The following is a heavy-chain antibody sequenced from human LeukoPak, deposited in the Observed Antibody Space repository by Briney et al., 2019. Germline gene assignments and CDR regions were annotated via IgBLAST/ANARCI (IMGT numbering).Heavy chain of an antibody. D-gene: IGHD3-9*01. CDR1: GFTFTSSA. CDR2: IVVGSGNT. CDR3: AADSKGGYFATNAFDI. J-gene: IGHJ3*02. V-gene: IGHV1-58*02. Sequence: SVKVSCEATGFTFTSSAMQWVRQARGQRLEWIGWIVVGSGNTNYAQKFQERVTITRDMSTSTAYMELSGLRSEDTAVYYCAADSKGGYFATNAFDIWGQGTMVTVSS.